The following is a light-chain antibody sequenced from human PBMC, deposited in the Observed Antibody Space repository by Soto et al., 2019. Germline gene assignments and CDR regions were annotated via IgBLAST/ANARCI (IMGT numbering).Light chain of an antibody. V-gene: IGKV2-28*01. J-gene: IGKJ5*01. CDR2: LGS. CDR3: MQALQTPG. Sequence: DIVITQSPLSLPVTPGEPASISCSSSQSLLHSNGYNYLDWYLQKPGQSPQLLIYLGSNRASGVPDRFSGSGSGTDFTLKISRVEAEDVGVYYCMQALQTPGFGQGTRLEIK. CDR1: QSLLHSNGYNY.